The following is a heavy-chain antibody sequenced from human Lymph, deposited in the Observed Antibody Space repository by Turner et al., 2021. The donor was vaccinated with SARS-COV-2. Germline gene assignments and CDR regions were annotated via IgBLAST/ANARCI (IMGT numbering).Heavy chain of an antibody. CDR3: ATAPAAVVTGWFDP. V-gene: IGHV1-24*01. CDR1: GYTRPELS. J-gene: IGHJ5*02. CDR2: FVPEDGET. D-gene: IGHD2-15*01. Sequence: QVQLVQSGAEVTKPGASVKVSCKVSGYTRPELSMHWVRQTPGKGLEWMGGFVPEDGETIYAQNFQGRVTMTEDTSTDTAYMDLSSLRSEDTAVYYCATAPAAVVTGWFDPWGQGTLVTVSS.